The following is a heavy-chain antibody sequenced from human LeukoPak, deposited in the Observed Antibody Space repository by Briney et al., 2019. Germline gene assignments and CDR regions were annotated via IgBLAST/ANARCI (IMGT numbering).Heavy chain of an antibody. J-gene: IGHJ4*02. V-gene: IGHV1-18*01. CDR1: GYTFTSYG. Sequence: ASAKVSCKASGYTFTSYGISWVRQAPGQGLEWMGWISAYNGNTNYAQKLQGRVTMTTDTSTSTAYMELRSLRSDDTAVYYCATHYGSGSYYSNWGQGTLVTVSS. CDR2: ISAYNGNT. CDR3: ATHYGSGSYYSN. D-gene: IGHD3-10*01.